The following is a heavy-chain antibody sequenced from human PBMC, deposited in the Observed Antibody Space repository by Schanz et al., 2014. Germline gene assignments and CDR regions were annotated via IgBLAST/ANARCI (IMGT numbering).Heavy chain of an antibody. J-gene: IGHJ4*02. CDR3: AKSQGSSFDS. Sequence: EVQLVASGGGLVQPGGSLRLSCAASGFAVDNYYMSCVRQAPGRGLEWVSSFNDGGVNKYYADSVKGRFTISSDNSKSTLYLQMSSLRAEDTAVYYCAKSQGSSFDSWGQGTLVTVSS. V-gene: IGHV3-23*04. CDR1: GFAVDNYY. D-gene: IGHD6-13*01. CDR2: NDGGVNK.